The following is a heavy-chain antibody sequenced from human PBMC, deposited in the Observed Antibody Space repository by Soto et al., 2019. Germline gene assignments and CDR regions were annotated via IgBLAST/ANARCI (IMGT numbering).Heavy chain of an antibody. J-gene: IGHJ5*01. CDR3: ARLGGFYQSLDS. Sequence: SETLSLTCTVSGGSISSYYWSWIRQPPGKGLEWIGYIYYTGTTNYNPSLKSRVTISVDSSKNQFSLNLTSVSAADTAVYYCARLGGFYQSLDSWGQGTLVTVSS. V-gene: IGHV4-59*08. D-gene: IGHD3-22*01. CDR2: IYYTGTT. CDR1: GGSISSYY.